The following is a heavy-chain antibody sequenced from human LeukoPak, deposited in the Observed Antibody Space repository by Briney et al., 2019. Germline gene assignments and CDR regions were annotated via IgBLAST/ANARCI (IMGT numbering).Heavy chain of an antibody. CDR2: IYYSGST. CDR3: ATGYSPYAFDI. Sequence: LETLSLTCTVSGVSISSYYWSWIRQPPGKGLEWIGYIYYSGSTNYNPSLKSRVTISVDTSKNQFSLKLSSVTAADTAVYYCATGYSPYAFDIWGQGTMVTVSS. CDR1: GVSISSYY. V-gene: IGHV4-59*01. D-gene: IGHD6-13*01. J-gene: IGHJ3*02.